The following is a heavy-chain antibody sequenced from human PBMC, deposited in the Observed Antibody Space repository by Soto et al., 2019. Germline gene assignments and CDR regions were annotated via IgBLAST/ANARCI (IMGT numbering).Heavy chain of an antibody. Sequence: LRLSCAASGFTFSSYEMNWVRQAPGKGLEWVSYISSSGSTVYYADSVKGRFTISRDNAKNSLYLQMNSLRAEDTAVYYCARGHGDYVDYWGQGTLVTVSS. J-gene: IGHJ4*02. V-gene: IGHV3-48*03. CDR1: GFTFSSYE. CDR2: ISSSGSTV. CDR3: ARGHGDYVDY. D-gene: IGHD4-17*01.